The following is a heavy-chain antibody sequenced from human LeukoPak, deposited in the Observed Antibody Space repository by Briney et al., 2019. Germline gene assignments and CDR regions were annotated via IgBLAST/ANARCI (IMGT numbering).Heavy chain of an antibody. D-gene: IGHD1-26*01. Sequence: GGSLRLSCAASGFTFRRYTLNWVRQAPGKGLEWISYIGSDNTTIDYADSVKGRFTISRDNAKTSLYLQMNSLRAEDTAVYYCARVLYSGSYAFEYWGQGTLVTVSS. CDR2: IGSDNTTI. V-gene: IGHV3-48*04. CDR3: ARVLYSGSYAFEY. J-gene: IGHJ4*02. CDR1: GFTFRRYT.